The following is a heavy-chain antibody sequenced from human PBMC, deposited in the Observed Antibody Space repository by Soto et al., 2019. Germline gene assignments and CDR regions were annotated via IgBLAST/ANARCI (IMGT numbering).Heavy chain of an antibody. J-gene: IGHJ6*02. CDR3: ARESSGITLYGMDV. Sequence: ASVKVSCKASGYTFTGQYMHWVRQAPGQGLEWMGWINPNSGDTNYAQKFQDRVTMTRDTSIGTAYMELSSLRSNDTAIYYCARESSGITLYGMDVLGQRTTVTVCS. CDR1: GYTFTGQY. V-gene: IGHV1-2*02. CDR2: INPNSGDT. D-gene: IGHD1-7*01.